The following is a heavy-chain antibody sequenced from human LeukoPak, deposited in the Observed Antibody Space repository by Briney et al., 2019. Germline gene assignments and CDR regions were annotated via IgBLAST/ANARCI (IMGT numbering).Heavy chain of an antibody. CDR1: GFTFSSYA. CDR3: AKIYYYDSSGYYYRSFYFDY. D-gene: IGHD3-22*01. J-gene: IGHJ4*02. Sequence: PGGSLRLSCAASGFTFSSYAMSWVRQAPGKGLEWDSAISGSGGSTYYADSVKGRFTISRDNSKNTLYLQMNSLRAEDTAVYYCAKIYYYDSSGYYYRSFYFDYWGQGTLVTVSS. V-gene: IGHV3-23*01. CDR2: ISGSGGST.